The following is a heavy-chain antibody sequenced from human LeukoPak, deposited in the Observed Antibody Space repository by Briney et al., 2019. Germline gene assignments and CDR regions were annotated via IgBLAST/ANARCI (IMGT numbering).Heavy chain of an antibody. Sequence: GGSLRLSCAASGFTFDDYAMHWVRQAPGKGLEWVSLISGDGGSTYYADSVKGRFTISRDNSKNTLYLQMNSLRVEDTAVYYCAKDQYYDILTGYYTDAEYFQHWGQGTLVTVSS. D-gene: IGHD3-9*01. CDR1: GFTFDDYA. CDR2: ISGDGGST. V-gene: IGHV3-43*02. CDR3: AKDQYYDILTGYYTDAEYFQH. J-gene: IGHJ1*01.